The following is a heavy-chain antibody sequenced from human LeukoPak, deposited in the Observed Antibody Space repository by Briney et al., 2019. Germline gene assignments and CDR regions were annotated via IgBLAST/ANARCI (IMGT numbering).Heavy chain of an antibody. CDR1: GFIFRNYV. Sequence: GGSLRLSCAASGFIFRNYVVAWVRQAPGKGLEWVSQISNSGGSTYYADSVKGRFTISRDNSKNTLYLQMNSLRAEDTAVYYCAKEGLNIATRDFFDSWGRGTLVSVSS. CDR2: ISNSGGST. V-gene: IGHV3-23*01. J-gene: IGHJ4*02. D-gene: IGHD6-6*01. CDR3: AKEGLNIATRDFFDS.